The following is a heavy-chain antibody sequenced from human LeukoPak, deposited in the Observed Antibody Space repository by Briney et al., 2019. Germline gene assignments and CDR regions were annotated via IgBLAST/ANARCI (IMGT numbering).Heavy chain of an antibody. Sequence: SETLSLTCTVSGGSISGFYWSWIRQPPGKGLEWIGYISDNGATTYNPSLKSRVTISVDTSKNQFSLKLSSVTAADTAVYYCARRYGSGSSGTFDYWGQGTLVTVSS. CDR2: ISDNGAT. V-gene: IGHV4-59*01. D-gene: IGHD3-10*01. J-gene: IGHJ4*02. CDR3: ARRYGSGSSGTFDY. CDR1: GGSISGFY.